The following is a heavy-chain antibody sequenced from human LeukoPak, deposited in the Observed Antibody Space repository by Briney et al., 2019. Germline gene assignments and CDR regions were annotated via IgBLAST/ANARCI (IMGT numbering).Heavy chain of an antibody. J-gene: IGHJ4*02. D-gene: IGHD2-15*01. Sequence: SVKVSCKASGGTFSSYAISWVRQAPGQGREWMGGIIPIFGTANYAQKFQGRVTITTDESTSTAYMELSSLRSEDTAVYYCATKLGYCSGGSCYRFDYWGQGTLVTVSS. V-gene: IGHV1-69*05. CDR1: GGTFSSYA. CDR2: IIPIFGTA. CDR3: ATKLGYCSGGSCYRFDY.